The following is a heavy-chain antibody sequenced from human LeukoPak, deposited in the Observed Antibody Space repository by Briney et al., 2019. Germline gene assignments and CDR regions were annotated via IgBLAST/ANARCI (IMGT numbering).Heavy chain of an antibody. CDR3: ARGWIPRYSNFYYFDY. CDR2: INAGNGNT. J-gene: IGHJ4*02. CDR1: GYTFTSYA. V-gene: IGHV1-3*01. Sequence: ASVKVSCKASGYTFTSYAMHWVRQAPGQRLEWMGWINAGNGNTKYSQKFQGRVTITRDTSASTAYMELSSLRSEDTAVYYCARGWIPRYSNFYYFDYWGQGTLVTVSS. D-gene: IGHD4-11*01.